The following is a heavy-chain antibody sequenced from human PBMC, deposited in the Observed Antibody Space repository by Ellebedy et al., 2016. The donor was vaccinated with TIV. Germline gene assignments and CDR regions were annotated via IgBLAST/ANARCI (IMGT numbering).Heavy chain of an antibody. Sequence: SETLSLTCTVSGGSINSFYWSWIRQPPGKGLEWIGYISYSIYYSGSTNYNPSLKSTVTISVDASKNQFTLQLSSVTAADTAVYYCARHAATAGNPNMDVWGRGTTVTVSS. D-gene: IGHD4-23*01. CDR3: ARHAATAGNPNMDV. CDR2: ISYSIYYSGST. J-gene: IGHJ6*03. CDR1: GGSINSFY. V-gene: IGHV4-59*08.